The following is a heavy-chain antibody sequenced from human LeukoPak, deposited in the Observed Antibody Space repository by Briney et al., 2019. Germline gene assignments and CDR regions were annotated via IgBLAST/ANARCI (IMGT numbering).Heavy chain of an antibody. CDR1: GFTFSNAW. J-gene: IGHJ4*02. CDR2: IKSKTDGGTT. Sequence: GGSLRLSCAASGFTFSNAWMSWVRQAPGKGLEWVGRIKSKTDGGTTDYAAPVKGRFTISRDDSKNTLYLQMNSLKTEDTAVYYCTTSWTIPSMIWFGEADYWGQGTLVTVSS. CDR3: TTSWTIPSMIWFGEADY. D-gene: IGHD3-10*01. V-gene: IGHV3-15*01.